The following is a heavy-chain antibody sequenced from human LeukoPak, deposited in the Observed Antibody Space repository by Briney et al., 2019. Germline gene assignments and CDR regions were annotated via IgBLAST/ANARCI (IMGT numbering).Heavy chain of an antibody. D-gene: IGHD6-19*01. CDR2: IKQDGSRK. CDR3: ARETPDSSGWD. CDR1: GFTLSTYW. J-gene: IGHJ1*01. V-gene: IGHV3-7*01. Sequence: GGSLRLSCAASGFTLSTYWMSWVRQAPGKGLEWVANIKQDGSRKYYVDSVKGQFTISRDNARNSLYLQMNSLRAEDTAIYYCARETPDSSGWDWGQGTLVTVSS.